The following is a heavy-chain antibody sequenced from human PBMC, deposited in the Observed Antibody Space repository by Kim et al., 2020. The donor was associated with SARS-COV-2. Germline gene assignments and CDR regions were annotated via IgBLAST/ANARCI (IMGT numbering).Heavy chain of an antibody. V-gene: IGHV4-59*01. J-gene: IGHJ4*02. CDR1: GGSISSYY. D-gene: IGHD6-19*01. Sequence: SETLSLTCTVSGGSISSYYWSWIRQPPGKGLEWIGYIYYSGSTNYNPSLKSRITISVDTSKNQFSLKLSSVTAADTAVYYCAGGRAVAGLFYYWGQGTLVTVSS. CDR3: AGGRAVAGLFYY. CDR2: IYYSGST.